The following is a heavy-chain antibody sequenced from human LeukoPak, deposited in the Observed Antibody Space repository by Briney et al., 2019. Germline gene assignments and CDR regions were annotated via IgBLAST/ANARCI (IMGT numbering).Heavy chain of an antibody. CDR3: SREDY. Sequence: ASVNVSCMASGYTFIDYYLQWVRQAPGQGLEWVGWINPNSGVTNYAQKFQGRVSMTSDTAISTVYMELSRLRSDDTAVYYCSREDYWGQGTLVTVSS. J-gene: IGHJ4*02. CDR1: GYTFIDYY. V-gene: IGHV1-2*02. CDR2: INPNSGVT.